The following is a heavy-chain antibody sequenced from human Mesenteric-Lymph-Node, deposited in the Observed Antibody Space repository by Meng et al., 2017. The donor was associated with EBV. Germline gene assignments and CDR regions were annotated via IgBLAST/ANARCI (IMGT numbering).Heavy chain of an antibody. J-gene: IGHJ4*02. Sequence: EVQLVESGGGLVKPGGSLRLSCAGSGFTFSSYSMNWVRQAPGKGLEWVSSISSSSSYIYYADSMKGRFTISRDNAKNSLYLQMNSLRAEDTAVYYCARVGRFLGPTDYWGQGTLVTVAS. CDR2: ISSSSSYI. CDR3: ARVGRFLGPTDY. CDR1: GFTFSSYS. V-gene: IGHV3-21*01. D-gene: IGHD3-3*01.